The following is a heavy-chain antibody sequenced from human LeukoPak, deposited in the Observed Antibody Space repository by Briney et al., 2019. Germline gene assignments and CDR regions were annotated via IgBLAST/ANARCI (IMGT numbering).Heavy chain of an antibody. V-gene: IGHV4-61*02. J-gene: IGHJ4*02. CDR3: ARRYGSGSSGTFDY. D-gene: IGHD3-10*01. CDR1: GNSISSGDYY. Sequence: PSETLSLTCTVSGNSISSGDYYWSWIRQPAGKGLEWIGRIYTSGSTTYNPSLKSRVTISVDTSKNQFSLKLSSVTAADTAVYYCARRYGSGSSGTFDYWGQGTLVTVSS. CDR2: IYTSGST.